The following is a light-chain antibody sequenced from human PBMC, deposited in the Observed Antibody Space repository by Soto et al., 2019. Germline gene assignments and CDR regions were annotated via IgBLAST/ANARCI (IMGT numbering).Light chain of an antibody. CDR2: SNN. CDR1: SSNIGSNT. V-gene: IGLV1-44*01. Sequence: QSVLTQPPSASGTPGQRVTISCSGSSSNIGSNTVNWYQQLPGTAPKLLIYSNNQRPSGVPDRFSGSKSGTSASLAISGLQSEDEADYYWAAWDDSLNGVVFVGGTKLTVL. J-gene: IGLJ2*01. CDR3: AAWDDSLNGVV.